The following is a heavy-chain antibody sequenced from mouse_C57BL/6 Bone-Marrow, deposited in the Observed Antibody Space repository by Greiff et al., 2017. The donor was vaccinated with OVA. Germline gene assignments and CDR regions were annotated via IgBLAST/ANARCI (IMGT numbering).Heavy chain of an antibody. Sequence: EVQLVESGGGLVQPKGSLKLSCAASGFSFNTYAMNWVRQAPGKGLEWVARIRSKSNNYATYYADSVKDRFTISRDDSESMLYLQMNNLKTEDTAMYYGVRCLYDGFDYWGQGTTLTVSS. V-gene: IGHV10-1*01. CDR3: VRCLYDGFDY. CDR2: IRSKSNNYAT. D-gene: IGHD2-3*01. J-gene: IGHJ2*01. CDR1: GFSFNTYA.